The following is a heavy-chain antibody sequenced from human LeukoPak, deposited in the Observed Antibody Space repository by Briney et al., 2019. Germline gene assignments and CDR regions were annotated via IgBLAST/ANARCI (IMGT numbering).Heavy chain of an antibody. J-gene: IGHJ4*02. CDR2: ILFDGSNK. D-gene: IGHD5-24*01. CDR1: GFTFSSYV. V-gene: IGHV3-30*04. CDR3: AREGARRDGYNSGLDY. Sequence: PGRSLRLPCAASGFTFSSYVMHWVRQAPGKGLEWVAVILFDGSNKYYADSVKGRFTISRDNSKNTLYLQVNSLRAEDTAVYYCAREGARRDGYNSGLDYWGQGTLVTVSS.